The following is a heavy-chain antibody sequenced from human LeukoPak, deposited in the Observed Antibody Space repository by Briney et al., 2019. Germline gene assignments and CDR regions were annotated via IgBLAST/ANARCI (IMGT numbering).Heavy chain of an antibody. Sequence: GGSLRLSCAASGFTFSSYRMSWVRQAPGKGLEWVANIKQDGSEKYYVDSVKGRFTISRDNAKNSLYLQMNSLRAEDTAVYYCARDLGSGYDLGDYWGQGTLVTVSS. CDR3: ARDLGSGYDLGDY. D-gene: IGHD5-12*01. CDR2: IKQDGSEK. J-gene: IGHJ4*02. CDR1: GFTFSSYR. V-gene: IGHV3-7*01.